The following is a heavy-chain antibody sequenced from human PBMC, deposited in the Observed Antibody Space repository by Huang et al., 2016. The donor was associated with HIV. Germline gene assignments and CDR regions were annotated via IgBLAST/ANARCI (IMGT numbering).Heavy chain of an antibody. J-gene: IGHJ4*02. CDR2: IIPSLGTA. V-gene: IGHV1-69*01. CDR3: ARVESRRYYDSSGYYY. Sequence: QVQLVQSGAEVKKPGSSVKVSCKASGGTFSSYAISWVRQAPGQGLEGMGGIIPSLGTANYAQKFQGRVTITADESTSTAYMELSSLRSEDTAVYYCARVESRRYYDSSGYYYWGQGTLVTVSS. CDR1: GGTFSSYA. D-gene: IGHD3-22*01.